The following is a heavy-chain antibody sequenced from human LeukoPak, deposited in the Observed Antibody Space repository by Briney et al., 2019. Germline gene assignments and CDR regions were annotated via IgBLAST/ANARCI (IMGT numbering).Heavy chain of an antibody. V-gene: IGHV3-23*01. CDR1: GFTFSSYG. CDR2: ISGSGGST. CDR3: TTDQPAYYDYVWGSYRSPGFDY. D-gene: IGHD3-16*02. Sequence: GGTLRPSCAASGFTFSSYGMSWVRQAPGKGLEWVSAISGSGGSTYYADSVKGRFTISRDNSKNTLYLQMNSLKTEDTAVYYCTTDQPAYYDYVWGSYRSPGFDYWGQGTLVTVSS. J-gene: IGHJ4*02.